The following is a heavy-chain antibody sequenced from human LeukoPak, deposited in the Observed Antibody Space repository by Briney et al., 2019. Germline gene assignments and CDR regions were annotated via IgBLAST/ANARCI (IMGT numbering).Heavy chain of an antibody. Sequence: PSETLSLTCGVSGGSLRSTNWWTWVRPPPGKGLEWIGEVHLDERTNYSPSLQSRLAMSVDFSENHISLKLTSVTAADTAVYYCAREGGPYRPLDYTGQGTLVTVSS. CDR3: AREGGPYRPLDY. CDR2: VHLDERT. CDR1: GGSLRSTNW. V-gene: IGHV4-4*02. J-gene: IGHJ4*02.